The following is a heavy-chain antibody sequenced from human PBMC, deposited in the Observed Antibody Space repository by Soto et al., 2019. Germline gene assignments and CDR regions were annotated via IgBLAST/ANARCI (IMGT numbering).Heavy chain of an antibody. D-gene: IGHD5-18*01. CDR1: GFTFSSYA. CDR3: ARGDLVDTAMVSDYYYYGMDV. J-gene: IGHJ6*02. Sequence: GGSLRLSCAASGFTFSSYAMHWVRQAPGKGLEWVAVISYDGSNKYYADSVKGRFTISRDNSKNTLYLQMNSLRAEDTAVYYCARGDLVDTAMVSDYYYYGMDVWGQGTTVTVSS. V-gene: IGHV3-30-3*01. CDR2: ISYDGSNK.